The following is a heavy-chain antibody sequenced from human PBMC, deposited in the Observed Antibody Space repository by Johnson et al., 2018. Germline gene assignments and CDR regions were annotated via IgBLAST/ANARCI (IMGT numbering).Heavy chain of an antibody. V-gene: IGHV3-30*18. CDR3: AKALKVTVVTDPDAFDI. Sequence: QVQLVQSGGGVVQPGRSLRLSCAASGFTFSSYGMHWVRQAPGKGLEWVAVISYDGSNKYYADSVKGRFTISRDNSKNTRYLQMNSLRAEDTDVYYCAKALKVTVVTDPDAFDIWGQGTTVTVSS. CDR1: GFTFSSYG. D-gene: IGHD4-23*01. J-gene: IGHJ3*02. CDR2: ISYDGSNK.